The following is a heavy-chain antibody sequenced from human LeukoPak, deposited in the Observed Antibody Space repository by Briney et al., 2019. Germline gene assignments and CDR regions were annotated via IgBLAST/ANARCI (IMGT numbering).Heavy chain of an antibody. V-gene: IGHV1-18*01. CDR3: ARGSEGDY. CDR2: ISRQNDNA. Sequence: GISWVRQAPGQGLEWMGWISRQNDNANYAKKFQGRVTMTTDTSTSTAYMELRSLRSDDTAMYYCARGSEGDYWGQGTLVTVSS. J-gene: IGHJ4*02. CDR1: G.